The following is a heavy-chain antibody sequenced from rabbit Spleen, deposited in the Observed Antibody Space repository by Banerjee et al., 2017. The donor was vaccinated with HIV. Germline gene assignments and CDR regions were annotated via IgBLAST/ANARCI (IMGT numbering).Heavy chain of an antibody. D-gene: IGHD4-1*01. Sequence: QLTETGGGLVQPGGSLTFSCKASGIDFTNYYISWVRQAPGKGLEWIGIIYAAKGSTDYVSCVNGRFTISSDNAQSTVDLKMTGLTAADTATYFCTRAIVPWLGLTRLDLWGPGTLVTVS. J-gene: IGHJ3*01. V-gene: IGHV1S7*01. CDR2: IYAAKGST. CDR3: TRAIVPWLGLTRLDL. CDR1: GIDFTNYY.